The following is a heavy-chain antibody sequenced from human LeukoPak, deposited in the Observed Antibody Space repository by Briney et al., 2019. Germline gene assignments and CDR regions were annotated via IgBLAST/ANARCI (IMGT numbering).Heavy chain of an antibody. Sequence: SETLSLTCTVSGGSISSVSYYWSWIRQPAGKGLEGIGRIYTIGSTNYKPSLKSRFTISVDTSKNQFSLKLSSVTAADTAVYYCARVTRQGIGELSFDYWGQGTLVTVSS. CDR2: IYTIGST. J-gene: IGHJ4*02. CDR1: GGSISSVSYY. D-gene: IGHD3-10*01. V-gene: IGHV4-61*02. CDR3: ARVTRQGIGELSFDY.